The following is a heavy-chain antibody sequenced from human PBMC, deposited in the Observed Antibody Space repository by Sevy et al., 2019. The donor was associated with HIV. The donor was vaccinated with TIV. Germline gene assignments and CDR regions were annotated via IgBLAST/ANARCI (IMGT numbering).Heavy chain of an antibody. J-gene: IGHJ4*02. CDR1: GYTLTDLS. V-gene: IGHV1-24*01. CDR3: ATGRVCGSQDY. D-gene: IGHD1-26*01. Sequence: ASVKVSCKVSGYTLTDLSMHWVRQAPGKGLEWMGGFDSEHGETIYAQNFQGRVTMTEDTSTHTAYMELSSLKSEDTAVYYCATGRVCGSQDYWGQGTLVTVSS. CDR2: FDSEHGET.